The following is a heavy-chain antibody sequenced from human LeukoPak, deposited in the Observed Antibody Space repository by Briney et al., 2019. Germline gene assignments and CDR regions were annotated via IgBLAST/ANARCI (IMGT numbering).Heavy chain of an antibody. Sequence: GGSLRLSCAVSGFTFSSYSMNWVRQAPGKGLEWVSSISSSSSYIYYADSVKGRFTISRDNAKNSLYLQMNSLRAEDTAVYYCASLYYYDSSGYYYDSYAFDIWGQGTMVTVSS. V-gene: IGHV3-21*01. CDR3: ASLYYYDSSGYYYDSYAFDI. CDR2: ISSSSSYI. CDR1: GFTFSSYS. J-gene: IGHJ3*02. D-gene: IGHD3-22*01.